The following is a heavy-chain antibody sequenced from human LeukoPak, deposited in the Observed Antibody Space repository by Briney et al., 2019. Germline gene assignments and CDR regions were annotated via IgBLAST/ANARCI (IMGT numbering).Heavy chain of an antibody. D-gene: IGHD3-10*01. Sequence: GGSLRLSCAASGFTFSSYWMSWVRQAPGKGLEWVANIKQDGSEKYYVDSVKGRFTISRGNAKNSLYLQMNSLRAEDTAVYYCARASDGFGELYSYGSSFDYWGQGTLVTVSS. CDR1: GFTFSSYW. CDR2: IKQDGSEK. CDR3: ARASDGFGELYSYGSSFDY. V-gene: IGHV3-7*03. J-gene: IGHJ4*02.